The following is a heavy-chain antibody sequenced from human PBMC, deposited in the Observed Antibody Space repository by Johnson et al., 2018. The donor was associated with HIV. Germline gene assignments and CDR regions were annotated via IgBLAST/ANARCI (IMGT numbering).Heavy chain of an antibody. D-gene: IGHD3-3*01. CDR3: AKGITIFAVKSAVDI. Sequence: QAQLVESGGGVVQSGRSLRLACTASGFTFSTYGMHWVRQAPCKGLEWVAVISYDGSNKYYAASVNGRFTISRDNSKNTLYLQMNSLRGEDTAVYYCAKGITIFAVKSAVDIWGQGTMVTVSS. V-gene: IGHV3-30*18. CDR1: GFTFSTYG. J-gene: IGHJ3*02. CDR2: ISYDGSNK.